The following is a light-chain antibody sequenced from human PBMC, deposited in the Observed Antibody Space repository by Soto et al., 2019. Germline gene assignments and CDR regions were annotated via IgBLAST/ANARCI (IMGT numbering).Light chain of an antibody. Sequence: DIVLTQSPDSPSLSPGETVTLSCRASQDVAGVYLTWYQQKLGRAPRLLIYGATNRANGIPDRFSASGSGTDFSLTITRLEPDDSAVYYCHQFATWTFGQGTKVQIK. CDR3: HQFATWT. CDR2: GAT. J-gene: IGKJ1*01. CDR1: QDVAGVY. V-gene: IGKV3-20*01.